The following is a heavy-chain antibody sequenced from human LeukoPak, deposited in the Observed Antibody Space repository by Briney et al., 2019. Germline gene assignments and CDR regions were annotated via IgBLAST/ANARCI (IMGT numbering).Heavy chain of an antibody. V-gene: IGHV3-48*03. Sequence: GGSLRLSCAASGFTFNTYEMNWVRQAPGKGLEWLSFISSSSDTRYYADSVKGRFTISRDNAKNSLYLQMNSLRAEDTAVYYCARYWGWAYDYWGQGTLVTVSS. D-gene: IGHD3-16*01. J-gene: IGHJ4*02. CDR2: ISSSSDTR. CDR3: ARYWGWAYDY. CDR1: GFTFNTYE.